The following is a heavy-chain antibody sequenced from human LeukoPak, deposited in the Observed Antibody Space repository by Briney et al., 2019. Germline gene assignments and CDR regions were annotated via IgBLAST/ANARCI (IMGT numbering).Heavy chain of an antibody. D-gene: IGHD4-11*01. CDR1: GYTXTNYF. CDR3: ARDYSNARAFDY. CDR2: INPSGGST. V-gene: IGHV1-46*01. J-gene: IGHJ4*02. Sequence: ASVKVSCKASGYTXTNYFIHRVRQAPGQGLEWMGIINPSGGSTSYAQKFQGTVTMTRDTSTNTVYMELSSLRSEDTAVYYCARDYSNARAFDYWGQGTLVTVSS.